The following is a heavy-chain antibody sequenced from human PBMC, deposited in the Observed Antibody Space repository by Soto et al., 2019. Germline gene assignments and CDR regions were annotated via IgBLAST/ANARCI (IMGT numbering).Heavy chain of an antibody. V-gene: IGHV1-69*08. CDR3: ARGLGGRMDD. CDR2: IIPLLGET. CDR1: GTIFSSYT. D-gene: IGHD3-16*01. J-gene: IGHJ6*02. Sequence: QVQLVQSGAEVKKPGSSVRVSCKASGTIFSSYTISWVRQAPGQGLEWMGRIIPLLGETNSAQKFQGRVTLTADKSKNTAYMELNSLRLEDTAVYYCARGLGGRMDDWGQGTTVTVSS.